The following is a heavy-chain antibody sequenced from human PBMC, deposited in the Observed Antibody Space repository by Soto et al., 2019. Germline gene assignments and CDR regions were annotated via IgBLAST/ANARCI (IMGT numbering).Heavy chain of an antibody. CDR1: GGSMNDYY. V-gene: IGHV4-59*08. CDR3: ARRGGEYYFDS. Sequence: PSETQSLTYTVSGGSMNDYYGSWIRQPPGKGLEWIGYIYYSGSTYYSPSLKSRVTISVDTSKNQFILRLSSVTAADTAVYYCARRGGEYYFDSWGQGTLVTVSS. CDR2: IYYSGST. J-gene: IGHJ4*02.